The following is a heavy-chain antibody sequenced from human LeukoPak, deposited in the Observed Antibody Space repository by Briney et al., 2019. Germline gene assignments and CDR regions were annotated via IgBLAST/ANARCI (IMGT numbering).Heavy chain of an antibody. Sequence: PGGSLRLSCAASGFTFSSYGMHWVRQAPGKWLEWVAVIWYDGSNKYYADSVKGRFTISRDNSKNTLYLQMNSLRAEDTAVYYCAKDLNDYGDYVFGAGAFDIWGQGTMVTVSS. J-gene: IGHJ3*02. V-gene: IGHV3-33*06. CDR1: GFTFSSYG. D-gene: IGHD4-17*01. CDR2: IWYDGSNK. CDR3: AKDLNDYGDYVFGAGAFDI.